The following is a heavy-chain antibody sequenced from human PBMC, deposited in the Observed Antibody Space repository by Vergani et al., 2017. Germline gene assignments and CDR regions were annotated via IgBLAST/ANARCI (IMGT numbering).Heavy chain of an antibody. CDR1: GGSISSYY. D-gene: IGHD3-9*01. J-gene: IGHJ5*02. CDR2: IYYSGST. V-gene: IGHV4-59*01. CDR3: ARGHYDIVTGYYPHNWFDP. Sequence: QVQLQESGPGLVKPSETLSLTCTVSGGSISSYYWSWIRQPPGKGLEWIGYIYYSGSTNYNPSLKRRVTISVDTSKNQFSLKLSSVTAADTAVYYCARGHYDIVTGYYPHNWFDPWGQGTLVTVSS.